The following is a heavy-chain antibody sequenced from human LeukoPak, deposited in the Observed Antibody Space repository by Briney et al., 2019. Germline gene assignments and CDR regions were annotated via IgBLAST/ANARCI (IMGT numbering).Heavy chain of an antibody. V-gene: IGHV1-2*02. D-gene: IGHD1-26*01. Sequence: ASVKVSCKASGYTFTGYYMHWVRQAPGQGLEWMGWINPNSGGTNYAQKFQGRVTMTRDTSISTAYMELSRLRSDDTAVYYCASSHYSGSYVFDYWGQGTLVTVSS. CDR3: ASSHYSGSYVFDY. CDR2: INPNSGGT. CDR1: GYTFTGYY. J-gene: IGHJ4*02.